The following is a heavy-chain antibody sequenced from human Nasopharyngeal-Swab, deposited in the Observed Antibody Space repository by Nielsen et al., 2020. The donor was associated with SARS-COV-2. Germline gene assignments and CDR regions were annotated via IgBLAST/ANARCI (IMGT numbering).Heavy chain of an antibody. J-gene: IGHJ3*02. CDR1: GFTFSSYA. D-gene: IGHD3-10*01. V-gene: IGHV3-30-3*01. Sequence: GESLKISCAASGFTFSSYAMHWVRQAPGKGLEWVAVISYDGSNKYYADSVKDRFTISRDNSKNTLYLQMNSLRAEDTAVYYCARSRSGSYFGAFDIWGQGTMVTVSS. CDR2: ISYDGSNK. CDR3: ARSRSGSYFGAFDI.